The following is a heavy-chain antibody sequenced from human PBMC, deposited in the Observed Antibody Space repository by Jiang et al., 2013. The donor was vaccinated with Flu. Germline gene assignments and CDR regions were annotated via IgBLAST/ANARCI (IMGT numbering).Heavy chain of an antibody. D-gene: IGHD3-10*01. Sequence: KPSETLSLTCTVSGGSISSYYWSWIRQPPGKGLEWIGYIYYSGSTNYNPSLKSRVTISVDTSKNQFSLKLSSVTAADTAVYYCARGTTITMVRGVITHDYWGQGTLVTVSS. J-gene: IGHJ4*02. CDR1: GGSISSYY. V-gene: IGHV4-59*01. CDR2: IYYSGST. CDR3: ARGTTITMVRGVITHDY.